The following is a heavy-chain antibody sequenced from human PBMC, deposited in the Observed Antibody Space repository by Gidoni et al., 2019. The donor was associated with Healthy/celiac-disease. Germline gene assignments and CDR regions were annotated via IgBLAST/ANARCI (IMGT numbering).Heavy chain of an antibody. CDR3: ARALAVVTLRSGMDV. CDR1: GRTFSSYA. D-gene: IGHD2-21*02. J-gene: IGHJ6*02. CDR2: IIPIFGTA. V-gene: IGHV1-69*01. Sequence: QVQLVQSGADVKKPGSSVEVSCNASGRTFSSYAISWVRQAPGQGLEWKGGIIPIFGTANYAQEFQGRGTITADESTSTAYMELRSLRSEDTAVYYCARALAVVTLRSGMDVWGQGTTVTVSS.